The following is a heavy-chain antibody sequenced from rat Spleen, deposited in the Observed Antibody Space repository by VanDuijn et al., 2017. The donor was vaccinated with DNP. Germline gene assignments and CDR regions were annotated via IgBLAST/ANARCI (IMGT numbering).Heavy chain of an antibody. CDR1: GYTFTSYY. CDR2: IYTGSGGT. J-gene: IGHJ4*01. V-gene: IGHV1-43*01. Sequence: QVQLQQSGAELAKPGSSVKISCTASGYTFTSYYIGWIKQTTGQGLEYIGYIYTGSGGTNYNEKFKGKATLTVDKSSSTAFMQLSSLTPDDSAVYYCARRAPTRDYAMDAWGQGTSVTVSS. D-gene: IGHD1-4*01. CDR3: ARRAPTRDYAMDA.